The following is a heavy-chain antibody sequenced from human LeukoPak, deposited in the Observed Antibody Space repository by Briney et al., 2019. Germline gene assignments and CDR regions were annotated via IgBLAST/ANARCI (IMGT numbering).Heavy chain of an antibody. CDR3: ARDLDWGAFDA. CDR1: GFTFPRHG. V-gene: IGHV3-23*01. CDR2: ISPSGSIL. Sequence: GGTLRLSCAASGFTFPRHGINWVRQAPGKGLEWVSGISPSGSILYYADSVKGRFTISRDNSKNTVSLQMNSLRAEDTALYYCARDLDWGAFDAWGQGSLVTVSS. D-gene: IGHD3-9*01. J-gene: IGHJ5*02.